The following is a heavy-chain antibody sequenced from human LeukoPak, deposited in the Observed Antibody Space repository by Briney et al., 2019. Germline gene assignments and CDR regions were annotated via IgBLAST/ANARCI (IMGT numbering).Heavy chain of an antibody. V-gene: IGHV1-69*06. CDR3: ARDQSRDVWFGEFKNWFDP. J-gene: IGHJ5*02. D-gene: IGHD3-10*01. CDR2: IIPIFGTA. Sequence: GASVKVSCKASGGTFSSYAISWVRQAPGQGLEWMGGIIPIFGTANYAQKFQGRVTITADKSTSTAYMELSSLRSEDTAVYYCARDQSRDVWFGEFKNWFDPWGQGTLVTVSS. CDR1: GGTFSSYA.